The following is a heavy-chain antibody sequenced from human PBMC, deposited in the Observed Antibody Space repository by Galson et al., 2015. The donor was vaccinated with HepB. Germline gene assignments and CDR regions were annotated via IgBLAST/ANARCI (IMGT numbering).Heavy chain of an antibody. Sequence: SLRLSCAASGFTFSSYAMHWVRQAPGKGLEWVAVISYDGSNKYYADSVKGRFTISRDNSKNTLYLQMNSLRAEDTAVYYCARDRLASQLWSTNFDYWGQGTLVTVSS. D-gene: IGHD5-18*01. CDR1: GFTFSSYA. J-gene: IGHJ4*02. V-gene: IGHV3-30-3*01. CDR3: ARDRLASQLWSTNFDY. CDR2: ISYDGSNK.